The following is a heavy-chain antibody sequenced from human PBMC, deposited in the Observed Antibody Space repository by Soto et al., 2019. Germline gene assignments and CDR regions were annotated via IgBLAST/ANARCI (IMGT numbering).Heavy chain of an antibody. CDR3: ARGGGYCSSTSCYRTYYYGMDV. V-gene: IGHV3-21*01. Sequence: EVQLVESGGGLVQPGGSLRLSCAASGFSFSTYEMMWVRQAPGKGMEWVSSISSSSSYIYYADSVKGRFTISRDNAKNSLYLQMNSLRAEDTAVYYCARGGGYCSSTSCYRTYYYGMDVWGQGTTVTVSS. CDR1: GFSFSTYE. D-gene: IGHD2-2*02. J-gene: IGHJ6*02. CDR2: ISSSSSYI.